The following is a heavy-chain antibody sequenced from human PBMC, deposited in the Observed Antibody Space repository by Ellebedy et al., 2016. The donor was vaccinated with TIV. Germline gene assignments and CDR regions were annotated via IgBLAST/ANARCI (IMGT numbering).Heavy chain of an antibody. CDR3: ARDQGEWLRHNGMDV. CDR1: GFTFSDYY. V-gene: IGHV3-11*04. Sequence: GESLKISCAASGFTFSDYYMSWIRQAPGKGLEWVSYISSSGSTIYYADSVKGRFTISRDNAKNSLYLQMSSLRAEDTGVYYCARDQGEWLRHNGMDVWGQGTTVTVSS. J-gene: IGHJ6*02. D-gene: IGHD3-10*01. CDR2: ISSSGSTI.